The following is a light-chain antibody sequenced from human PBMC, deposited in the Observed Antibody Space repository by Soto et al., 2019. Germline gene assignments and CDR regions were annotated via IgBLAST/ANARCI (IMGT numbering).Light chain of an antibody. V-gene: IGKV1-33*01. CDR3: QQYEDLPVT. Sequence: DIQMTQSPSSLSASVGDRITITCQASQDIKQYVNWYQQKPGKAPVLLIFDGSRLEAGAPSRFSGSGLGTEFSFTIRSLQPEDFATYYCQQYEDLPVTLGGGPKLDIK. J-gene: IGKJ4*01. CDR2: DGS. CDR1: QDIKQY.